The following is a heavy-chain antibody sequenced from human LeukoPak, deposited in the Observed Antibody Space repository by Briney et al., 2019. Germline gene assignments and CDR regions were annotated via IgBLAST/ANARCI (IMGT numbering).Heavy chain of an antibody. CDR2: INPNSGGT. Sequence: GASVKVSCKASGYTFTSYDINWVRQATGQGLEWMGWINPNSGGTNYAQKFQGRVTMTRDTSISTAYMELSRLRSDDTAVYYCARDRYRFLEWSRPYYMDVWGKGTTVTVSS. D-gene: IGHD3-3*01. J-gene: IGHJ6*03. CDR1: GYTFTSYD. V-gene: IGHV1-2*02. CDR3: ARDRYRFLEWSRPYYMDV.